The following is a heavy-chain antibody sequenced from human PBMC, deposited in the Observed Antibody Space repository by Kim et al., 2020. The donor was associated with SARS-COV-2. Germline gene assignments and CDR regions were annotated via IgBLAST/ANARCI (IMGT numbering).Heavy chain of an antibody. CDR3: ATRDDYGYFDY. V-gene: IGHV3-48*03. Sequence: GGSLRLSCVASGFTFSSYEMNWVRQAPGKGLEWVSYISSSGSTIYYADSVKGRFTISRDNAKNSLYLQMNSLRAEDTAVYYCATRDDYGYFDYWGQGTLVTVSS. CDR2: ISSSGSTI. D-gene: IGHD4-17*01. J-gene: IGHJ4*02. CDR1: GFTFSSYE.